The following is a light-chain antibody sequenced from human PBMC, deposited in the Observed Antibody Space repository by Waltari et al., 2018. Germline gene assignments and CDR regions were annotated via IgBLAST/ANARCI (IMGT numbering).Light chain of an antibody. J-gene: IGKJ4*01. Sequence: DIQMTQSPSTLSASVGDRVTITCRVSQSISNWLAWYQQKPGKAPKLLIYKASTLESGVPSRFSGSGSGTEFTLTISSLQPDDFATYYCQQYNSYSLLTFGGGTKVEIK. CDR3: QQYNSYSLLT. CDR1: QSISNW. V-gene: IGKV1-5*03. CDR2: KAS.